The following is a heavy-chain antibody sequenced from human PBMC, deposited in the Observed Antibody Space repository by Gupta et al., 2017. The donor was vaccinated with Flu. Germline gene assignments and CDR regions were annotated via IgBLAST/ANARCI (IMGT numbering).Heavy chain of an antibody. D-gene: IGHD3-16*01. Sequence: QVHLVQSGAEVKKPGASVKVSCANSGFTFTTYTLHWVRQAPGQSLEWMGWINAANGNTKYSQKFQGRVTIARDTSASTVYLDLYSLTSEDTAVYYCARAGGRSWFDPWGQGTLVTVSS. V-gene: IGHV1-3*01. CDR1: GFTFTTYT. J-gene: IGHJ5*02. CDR3: ARAGGRSWFDP. CDR2: INAANGNT.